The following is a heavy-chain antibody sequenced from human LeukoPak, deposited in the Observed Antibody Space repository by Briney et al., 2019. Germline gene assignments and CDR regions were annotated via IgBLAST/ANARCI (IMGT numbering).Heavy chain of an antibody. Sequence: SETLSLTCAVYGGSFSGYYWSWIRQPPGKGLEWSGEINHSGSTNYNPSLKSRVTISVDTSKTQFSLVLSSVTAADTAVYYCARNGHYCLDVWGKGTTVTVSS. D-gene: IGHD2-8*01. J-gene: IGHJ6*03. CDR3: ARNGHYCLDV. CDR1: GGSFSGYY. V-gene: IGHV4-34*01. CDR2: INHSGST.